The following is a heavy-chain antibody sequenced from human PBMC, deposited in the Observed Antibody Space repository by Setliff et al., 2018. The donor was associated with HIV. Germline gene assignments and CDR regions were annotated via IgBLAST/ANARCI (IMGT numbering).Heavy chain of an antibody. CDR1: GYNFDFHY. CDR3: ASHAKTVDTGLFDY. Sequence: ASVKVSCKSSGYNFDFHYVHWVRQAPGQGFEWLGVVNPTAGSTTLEQKFQGRLTLTRDASTETVYMELTSLRSGDTAVYYCASHAKTVDTGLFDYWGQGTQVTVSS. V-gene: IGHV1-46*02. J-gene: IGHJ4*02. CDR2: VNPTAGST. D-gene: IGHD3-9*01.